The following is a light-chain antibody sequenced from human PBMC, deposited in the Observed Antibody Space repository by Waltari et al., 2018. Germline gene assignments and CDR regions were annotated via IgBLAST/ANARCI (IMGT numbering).Light chain of an antibody. CDR3: SAWDSSLNTYI. V-gene: IGLV1-40*01. CDR2: END. CDR1: SPNIGAGYY. J-gene: IGLJ1*01. Sequence: QTVLTQAPSASGAPGQRVTISCTGTSPNIGAGYYVSWYQQFPGTAPKLLIYENDNRPSGVSDRFSGSKSGTSASLTITGLQSEDEADYYCSAWDSSLNTYIFGAGTRLTVL.